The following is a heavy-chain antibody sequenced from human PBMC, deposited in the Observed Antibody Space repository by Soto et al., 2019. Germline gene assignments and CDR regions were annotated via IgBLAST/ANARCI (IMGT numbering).Heavy chain of an antibody. CDR3: ARDINHQTTNGMDV. CDR1: GFSLSTYGMR. CDR2: IDWDDDK. Sequence: SGPTLVNPTQTLTLTCTFSGFSLSTYGMRVSWIRQPPGKALEWLARIDWDDDKFYRASLKSRLTISKDTSKNQVVLTMTNMDPVDTGTYYCARDINHQTTNGMDVWGQGTTVTVSS. V-gene: IGHV2-70*04. J-gene: IGHJ6*02. D-gene: IGHD4-4*01.